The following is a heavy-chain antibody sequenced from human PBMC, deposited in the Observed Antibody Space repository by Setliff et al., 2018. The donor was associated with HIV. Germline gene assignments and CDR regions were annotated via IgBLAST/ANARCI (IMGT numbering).Heavy chain of an antibody. CDR1: GYSFTNFP. Sequence: SVKVSCKTSGYSFTNFPIAWVRQAPGQGLEWMGKIIPIFGRTSYTRSLQGRVSITADKSTTTAYMELTGLKSEDSAIYFCAREGAYTYGHGNDAFDFWGQGTTVTVSS. V-gene: IGHV1-69*04. J-gene: IGHJ3*01. CDR3: AREGAYTYGHGNDAFDF. CDR2: IIPIFGRT. D-gene: IGHD5-18*01.